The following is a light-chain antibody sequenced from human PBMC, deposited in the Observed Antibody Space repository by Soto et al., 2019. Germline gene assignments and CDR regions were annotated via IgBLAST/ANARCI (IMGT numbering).Light chain of an antibody. CDR1: SSDVGGYNY. CDR3: SSYTSSTALSVV. J-gene: IGLJ2*01. CDR2: GVT. Sequence: QSALTQPASVSGSPGQSITISCTGTSSDVGGYNYVSWYQQHPGKAPKLMIYGVTNRTSGVSNRFSGSKSGNTASLTISGLQAEDEDDYDCSSYTSSTALSVVFGGGTKLTVL. V-gene: IGLV2-14*01.